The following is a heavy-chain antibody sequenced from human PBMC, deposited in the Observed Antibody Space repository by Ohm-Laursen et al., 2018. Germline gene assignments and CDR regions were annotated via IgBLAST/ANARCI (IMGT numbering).Heavy chain of an antibody. CDR1: GYTFTNYY. Sequence: GASVKVSCKASGYTFTNYYMHWVRQAPGQGLEWMGIINTGGGSTSHAQKFQGRLTMTRDTSTSTVYMELSSLRSEDTAVYYCARMGLEDTAMVYWGQGTLVTVSS. D-gene: IGHD5-18*01. V-gene: IGHV1-46*01. CDR3: ARMGLEDTAMVY. CDR2: INTGGGST. J-gene: IGHJ4*02.